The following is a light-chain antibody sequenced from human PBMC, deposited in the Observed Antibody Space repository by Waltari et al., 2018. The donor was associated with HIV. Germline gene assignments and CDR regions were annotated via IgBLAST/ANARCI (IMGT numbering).Light chain of an antibody. J-gene: IGLJ2*01. Sequence: QSALTHPASVSGFPGQTINISCTGISTDSRFYQHVSWYQQHPGSVPRLIISYIDSRPSGISDHFSGSRSGDSASLTISGLQSGDEAHYFCASNRLDSTLVFGGGTKLTIL. CDR1: STDSRFYQH. V-gene: IGLV2-14*03. CDR3: ASNRLDSTLV. CDR2: YID.